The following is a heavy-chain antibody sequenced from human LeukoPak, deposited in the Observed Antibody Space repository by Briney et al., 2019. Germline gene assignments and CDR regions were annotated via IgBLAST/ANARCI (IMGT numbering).Heavy chain of an antibody. CDR1: GFTFSSYE. J-gene: IGHJ6*03. V-gene: IGHV3-48*03. Sequence: GGSLRLSCAASGFTFSSYEMNWVRQAPGKGLEWVSYISSSGSTIYYADSVKGRFTISRDNAKNSLYLQMNSLRAEDTAVYYCARGRRLGFYYYYMDVWGKGTTVTISS. CDR2: ISSSGSTI. CDR3: ARGRRLGFYYYYMDV. D-gene: IGHD3-16*01.